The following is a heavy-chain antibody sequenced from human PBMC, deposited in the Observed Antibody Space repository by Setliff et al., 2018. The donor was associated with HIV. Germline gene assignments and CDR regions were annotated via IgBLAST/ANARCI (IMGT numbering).Heavy chain of an antibody. D-gene: IGHD1-26*01. V-gene: IGHV3-23*01. CDR1: GFTSSSHA. J-gene: IGHJ4*02. Sequence: GGSLRLSCAASGFTSSSHAMSWVRQAPGKGLEWVSAISGSGGSTYYADSVKGRFTISRDNFKNTLYLQMNSLRAEDTAVYYCAKDRSGSYSFARDWGQGTLVTVSS. CDR2: ISGSGGST. CDR3: AKDRSGSYSFARD.